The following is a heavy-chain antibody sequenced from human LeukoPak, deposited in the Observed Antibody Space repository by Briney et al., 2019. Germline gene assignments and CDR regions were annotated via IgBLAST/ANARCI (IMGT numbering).Heavy chain of an antibody. CDR1: GGSISSSSYY. Sequence: SETLSLTCTVSGGSISSSSYYWGWIRQPPGKGLEWIGSIYYSGSTYYNPSLKSRVTISVDTSKNQFSLKQSSVTAADTAVYYCARPDYGDPRAYYFDYWGQGTLVTVSS. V-gene: IGHV4-39*07. D-gene: IGHD4-17*01. CDR3: ARPDYGDPRAYYFDY. J-gene: IGHJ4*02. CDR2: IYYSGST.